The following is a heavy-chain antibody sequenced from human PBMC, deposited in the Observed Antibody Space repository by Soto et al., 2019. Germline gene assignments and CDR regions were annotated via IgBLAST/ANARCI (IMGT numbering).Heavy chain of an antibody. CDR3: ARQVVVVVAATHYYYMDV. CDR2: IYPGDSDT. D-gene: IGHD2-15*01. CDR1: GYSFTSYW. J-gene: IGHJ6*03. V-gene: IGHV5-51*01. Sequence: GESLKISCKGSGYSFTSYWIGWVRQMPGKGLEWMGIIYPGDSDTRYSPSFQGQVTISADKSISTAYLQWSSLKASDTAMYYCARQVVVVVAATHYYYMDVWGKGTTVTVSS.